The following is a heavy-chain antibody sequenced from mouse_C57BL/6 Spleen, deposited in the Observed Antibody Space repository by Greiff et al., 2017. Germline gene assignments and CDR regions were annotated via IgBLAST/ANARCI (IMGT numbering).Heavy chain of an antibody. V-gene: IGHV1-64*01. Sequence: VQLQQPGAELVKPGASVKLSCKASGYTFTSYWMNWVQQRPGQGLEWIGMIPPNSGSTNYNEKFKSKATLTVDKSSSTAYMQLSSLTSEDSAVYNGARTGTAFDYWGQGTTLTVSS. J-gene: IGHJ2*01. CDR3: ARTGTAFDY. D-gene: IGHD4-1*01. CDR2: IPPNSGST. CDR1: GYTFTSYW.